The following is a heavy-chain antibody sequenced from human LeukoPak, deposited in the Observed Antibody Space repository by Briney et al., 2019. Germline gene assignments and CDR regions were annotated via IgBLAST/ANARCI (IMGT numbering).Heavy chain of an antibody. D-gene: IGHD1-1*01. CDR2: INQVGSQT. CDR1: GFTFSSYW. V-gene: IGHV3-7*01. CDR3: ATNSGKRFDY. J-gene: IGHJ4*02. Sequence: GGSLRLSCAASGFTFSSYWMSWVRQTPGEGLEYLADINQVGSQTYYMDSVKGRFTISRDNAKNSLYLQMNSLRAEDTAVYYCATNSGKRFDYWGQGTLVTVSS.